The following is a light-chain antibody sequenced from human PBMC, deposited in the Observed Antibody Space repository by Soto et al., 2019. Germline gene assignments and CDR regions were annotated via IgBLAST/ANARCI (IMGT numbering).Light chain of an antibody. CDR3: QHYTSYSEA. J-gene: IGKJ1*01. CDR2: KAS. V-gene: IGKV1-5*03. CDR1: QTISSW. Sequence: ITPCPSTLYEYIGDRVTITCRASQTISSWLAWYQQKPGKAPKLLIYKASTLKSGVPSRFSGSGSGTEFTLTISSLQPDDFATYYCQHYTSYSEAFCQVAKVDVK.